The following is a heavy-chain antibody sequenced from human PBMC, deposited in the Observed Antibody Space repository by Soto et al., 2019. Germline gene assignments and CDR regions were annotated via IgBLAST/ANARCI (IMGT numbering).Heavy chain of an antibody. CDR1: GYSFTNYG. D-gene: IGHD1-26*01. CDR3: AWEIIGRQFDS. V-gene: IGHV1-18*01. J-gene: IGHJ4*02. Sequence: QVQLVQSGPEVKRPGASVKVSCKASGYSFTNYGLSWLRQAPVQGLEWMGWINASNGNTVYAQKLHGRVTMTTDTSTSTAYMELRSLRSDDTAIYYCAWEIIGRQFDSWGQGTLVTVSS. CDR2: INASNGNT.